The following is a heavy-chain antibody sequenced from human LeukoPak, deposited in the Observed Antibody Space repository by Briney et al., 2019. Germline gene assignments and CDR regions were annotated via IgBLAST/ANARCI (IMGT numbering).Heavy chain of an antibody. Sequence: GGSLRLSCAASGFTFSSYAMHWVRQAPGKGLEWVAVISYDGSNKYYADSVKGRFTISRDNSKNTPYLQMNSLRAEDTAVYYCARGKWQQLVSVLDYWGQGTLVTVSS. CDR2: ISYDGSNK. D-gene: IGHD6-13*01. V-gene: IGHV3-30*04. CDR3: ARGKWQQLVSVLDY. J-gene: IGHJ4*02. CDR1: GFTFSSYA.